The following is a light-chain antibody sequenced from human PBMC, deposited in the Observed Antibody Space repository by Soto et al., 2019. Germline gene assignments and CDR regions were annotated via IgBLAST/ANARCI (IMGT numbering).Light chain of an antibody. CDR3: SSYSGTNYHYV. CDR1: SSDVGGYNY. Sequence: ALTQPPSASGSFGQSVTISCTGTSSDVGGYNYVSWYQQHPGKAPKLMIDEVSERPSGVPDRFSGSKSGNTASLTVSGLQADDEADYYCSSYSGTNYHYVFGTGTKVTVL. CDR2: EVS. V-gene: IGLV2-8*01. J-gene: IGLJ1*01.